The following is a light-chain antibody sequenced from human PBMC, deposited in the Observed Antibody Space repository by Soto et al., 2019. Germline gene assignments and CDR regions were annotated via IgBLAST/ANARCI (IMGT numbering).Light chain of an antibody. CDR1: QSISSD. CDR2: GAS. Sequence: EIVMTQSPATLSVSPGVRATLPCRASQSISSDVAWYQHKPGQAPRLLIYGASTTATGIPARFSGSGSGTEFTLTISSLQSEDFAVYNCQQYNKWPRTFGQGTKVDIK. CDR3: QQYNKWPRT. V-gene: IGKV3-15*01. J-gene: IGKJ2*01.